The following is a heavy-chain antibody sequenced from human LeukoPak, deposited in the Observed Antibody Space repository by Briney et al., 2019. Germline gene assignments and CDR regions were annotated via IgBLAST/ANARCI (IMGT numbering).Heavy chain of an antibody. CDR1: GFTFSSYA. CDR3: AKSEVLGLQLQSAFDI. J-gene: IGHJ3*02. D-gene: IGHD5-24*01. CDR2: IRGSGGST. V-gene: IGHV3-23*01. Sequence: GGSLRLSCAASGFTFSSYAMSWVRKAPGKGLEWVSAIRGSGGSTYYADSVKGRFTISRDNSKNTLYLQMNSLRAEDTAVYYCAKSEVLGLQLQSAFDIWGQGTMVTVSS.